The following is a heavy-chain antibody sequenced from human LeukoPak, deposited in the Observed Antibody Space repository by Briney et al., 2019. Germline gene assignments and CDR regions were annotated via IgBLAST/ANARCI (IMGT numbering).Heavy chain of an antibody. J-gene: IGHJ4*02. CDR2: ISSSAATT. Sequence: GGSLRLSCVTSGFRFSDYYMMWIRQAPGKGPEWVAHISSSAATTLYADSVKGRFTVSRNNAKNSLYLEMTSLRAEDTAVYYCARDRGSTVTTVGYWGQGTLVTVSS. CDR3: ARDRGSTVTTVGY. D-gene: IGHD4-17*01. CDR1: GFRFSDYY. V-gene: IGHV3-11*04.